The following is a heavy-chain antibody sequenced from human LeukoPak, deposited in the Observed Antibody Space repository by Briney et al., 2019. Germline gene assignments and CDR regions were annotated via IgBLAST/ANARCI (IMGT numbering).Heavy chain of an antibody. J-gene: IGHJ4*02. V-gene: IGHV3-21*01. CDR2: ISTSSSYI. D-gene: IGHD2-21*01. Sequence: GGSLRLSCAASGFIFTDYSMNWVRQAPGKGLEWVSSISTSSSYIYYADSVKGRFTISRDNAKNSLYLQMNSLRAEDTAVYYCARGPYCSASQEYFDYWGQGTLVTVSS. CDR1: GFIFTDYS. CDR3: ARGPYCSASQEYFDY.